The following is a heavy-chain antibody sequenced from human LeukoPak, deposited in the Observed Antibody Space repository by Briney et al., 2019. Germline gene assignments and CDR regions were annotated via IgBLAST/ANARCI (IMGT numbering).Heavy chain of an antibody. Sequence: GGSLRLSCAASGFTFSNAWMSWVRQAPGKGLVWVSGINRDGSTTTYADSVKGRFTVSRDNAKNTLYLQMNSLRAEDTAVYYCARGNYYGMDVWGQGTTVTVSS. D-gene: IGHD2/OR15-2a*01. V-gene: IGHV3-74*03. CDR3: ARGNYYGMDV. J-gene: IGHJ6*02. CDR2: INRDGSTT. CDR1: GFTFSNAW.